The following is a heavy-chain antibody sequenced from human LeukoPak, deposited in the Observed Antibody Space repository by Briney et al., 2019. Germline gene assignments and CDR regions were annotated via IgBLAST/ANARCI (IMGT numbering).Heavy chain of an antibody. CDR2: IIPIFGTA. J-gene: IGHJ4*02. CDR3: ATRQTRRDGYNWAPSDY. Sequence: SVKVSCKASGYTFTSYGISWVRQAPGQGLEWMGGIIPIFGTANYAQKFQGRVTITTDESTSTAYMELSSLRSEDTAVYYCATRQTRRDGYNWAPSDYWGQGTLVTVSS. CDR1: GYTFTSYG. D-gene: IGHD5-24*01. V-gene: IGHV1-69*05.